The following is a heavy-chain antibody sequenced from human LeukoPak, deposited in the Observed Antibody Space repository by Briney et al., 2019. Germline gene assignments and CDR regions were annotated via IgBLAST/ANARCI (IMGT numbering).Heavy chain of an antibody. D-gene: IGHD6-19*01. V-gene: IGHV3-7*01. CDR1: GFTFSNYW. Sequence: GGSLRLSCAASGFTFSNYWMSWVRQAPGKGLEWVANIKQDGSEKDYLDSVKGRFTISRDNAENSLYLQMNSLRAEDTALYYCARDHGSGWYVDYFDYWGQGTLVTVSS. J-gene: IGHJ4*02. CDR2: IKQDGSEK. CDR3: ARDHGSGWYVDYFDY.